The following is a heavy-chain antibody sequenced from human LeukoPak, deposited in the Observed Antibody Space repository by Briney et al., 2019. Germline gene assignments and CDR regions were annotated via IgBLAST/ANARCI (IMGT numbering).Heavy chain of an antibody. CDR3: ARGNTYYYDSSGYPDRY. D-gene: IGHD3-22*01. J-gene: IGHJ4*02. CDR2: INPNSGGT. CDR1: GYTFTGYY. V-gene: IGHV1-2*02. Sequence: ASVKVSCKASGYTFTGYYMHWVRQAPGQGLEWMGWINPNSGGTNNAQKFKGRVTMTRDTSISTAYMELSRLRSDDTAVYYCARGNTYYYDSSGYPDRYWGQGTLVTVSS.